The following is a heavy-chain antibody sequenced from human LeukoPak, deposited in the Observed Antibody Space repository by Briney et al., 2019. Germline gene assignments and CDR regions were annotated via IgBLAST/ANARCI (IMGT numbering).Heavy chain of an antibody. J-gene: IGHJ4*02. CDR3: ARDPYYYGSGSDQTHYFDY. D-gene: IGHD3-10*01. CDR1: GYNFTSYY. Sequence: GASVKVSCKASGYNFTSYYMHWVRQAPGQGLEWMGIINPSGGSTSYAQKFQGRVTMTRDTSTSTVYMELSSLRSEDTAVYYCARDPYYYGSGSDQTHYFDYWGQGTLVTVSS. V-gene: IGHV1-46*01. CDR2: INPSGGST.